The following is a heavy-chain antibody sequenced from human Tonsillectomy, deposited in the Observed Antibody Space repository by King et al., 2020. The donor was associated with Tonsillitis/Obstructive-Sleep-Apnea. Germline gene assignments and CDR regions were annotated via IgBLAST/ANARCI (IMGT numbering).Heavy chain of an antibody. J-gene: IGHJ6*03. CDR2: ISYGGSNK. D-gene: IGHD3/OR15-3a*01. Sequence: VQLVESGGGVVQPGRSLRLSCAASGFTFSNYPMHWVRQAPGKGLEWVAVISYGGSNKYYADSVKGRFTISRDNPKNTLYLQMDSLRAEDTAVYYCAGLDESGNYYYYYMDVWGKGTAVTVSS. V-gene: IGHV3-30*04. CDR3: AGLDESGNYYYYYMDV. CDR1: GFTFSNYP.